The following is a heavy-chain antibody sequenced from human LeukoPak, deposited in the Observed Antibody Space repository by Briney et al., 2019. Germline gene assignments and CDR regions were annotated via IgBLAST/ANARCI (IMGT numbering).Heavy chain of an antibody. D-gene: IGHD3-22*01. Sequence: GGSLRLSCAASGFTVSSNYMSWVRQAPGKGLEWVSVIYSGGRTYYADSVKGRFTISRDNSKNTLYLQMNSLRAEDTAVYYCARAIPNYYDSSGYEGYWGQGTLVTVSS. J-gene: IGHJ4*02. V-gene: IGHV3-66*01. CDR1: GFTVSSNY. CDR2: IYSGGRT. CDR3: ARAIPNYYDSSGYEGY.